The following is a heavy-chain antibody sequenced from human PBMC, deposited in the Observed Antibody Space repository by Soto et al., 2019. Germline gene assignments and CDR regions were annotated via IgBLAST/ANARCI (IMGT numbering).Heavy chain of an antibody. CDR2: IYPGDSDN. Sequence: GESLKISCKGSGYSFTNYWIGWVRQMPGKGLEWMGIIYPGDSDNRYSPSLQGQVTMSXXXXXXTXYXHXXXLKASDTAIYYCTKGATSPFDSWGQGTRVTVSS. J-gene: IGHJ4*02. D-gene: IGHD3-16*01. CDR3: TKGATSPFDS. V-gene: IGHV5-51*01. CDR1: GYSFTNYW.